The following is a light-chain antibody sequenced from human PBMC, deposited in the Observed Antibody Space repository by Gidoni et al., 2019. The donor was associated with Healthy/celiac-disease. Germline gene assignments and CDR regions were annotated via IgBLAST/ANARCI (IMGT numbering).Light chain of an antibody. CDR3: QQFNSYPQT. CDR1: QGISSA. J-gene: IGKJ2*01. Sequence: AIQLTQSPSSLSASVGDRVTITCRASQGISSALAWYQQKPGKAPKLLIYDASSLESGVPSRFSGSGSGTDFTLTISSLQPEDFATYYCQQFNSYPQTFXQXIKLEIK. CDR2: DAS. V-gene: IGKV1-13*02.